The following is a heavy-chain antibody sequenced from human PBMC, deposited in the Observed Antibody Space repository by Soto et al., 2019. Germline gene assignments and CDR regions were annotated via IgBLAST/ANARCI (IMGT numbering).Heavy chain of an antibody. V-gene: IGHV3-48*01. J-gene: IGHJ4*02. CDR2: ISSSSDTI. CDR1: GITISSNG. Sequence: EVQLVESGGGSVQPGGSLRLSCAASGITISSNGMNWVRQAPGKGLEWVSYISSSSDTIYYADFEKGRFTISRDNAKNSLYLQMNSLRVEDTATYYCARGMGIATTGRYDYWGQGTLVTVSS. CDR3: ARGMGIATTGRYDY. D-gene: IGHD1-1*01.